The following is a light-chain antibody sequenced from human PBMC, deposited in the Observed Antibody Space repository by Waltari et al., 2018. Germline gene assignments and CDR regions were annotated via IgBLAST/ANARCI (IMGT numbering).Light chain of an antibody. CDR2: EVT. CDR3: CSYAGSGRV. V-gene: IGLV2-23*02. CDR1: SSDVGSYNL. Sequence: QSALTQPASVSGSPGQSITISCTGTSSDVGSYNLVSWYQQHLGKAPKLLLYEVTKRTSGFSIRCSGSKSGNTASLTSSGFQAEDEADYYCCSYAGSGRVFGGGTKLTVL. J-gene: IGLJ3*02.